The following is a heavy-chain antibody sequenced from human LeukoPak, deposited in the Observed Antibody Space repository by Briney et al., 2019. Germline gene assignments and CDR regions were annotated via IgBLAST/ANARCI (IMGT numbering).Heavy chain of an antibody. CDR2: IYNTGSA. CDR3: AKNRVAAAETTFAT. V-gene: IGHV4-4*07. CDR1: GGSMEIDY. J-gene: IGHJ5*02. D-gene: IGHD6-13*01. Sequence: PSETLSLPCTVSGGSMEIDYWNWIRQSAGKGLEWIGRIYNTGSAKYSPSLKSRVTMSIDTSKSRISLQLTSVTAADTAVYYCAKNRVAAAETTFATWGQGTLVTVSS.